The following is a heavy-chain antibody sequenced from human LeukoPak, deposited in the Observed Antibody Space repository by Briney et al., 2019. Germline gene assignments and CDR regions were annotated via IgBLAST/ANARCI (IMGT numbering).Heavy chain of an antibody. Sequence: GRSLRLSCAASGFTFSSYAVHWVRQAPGKGLDWVALISYDGSKKSYADSVRGRFTISRHNSKNTLYLQMNSLRVEDTAVYYCARVFAAGSGTAFDTWGQGTMVTVSS. CDR2: ISYDGSKK. CDR3: ARVFAAGSGTAFDT. D-gene: IGHD3-10*01. V-gene: IGHV3-30*14. J-gene: IGHJ3*02. CDR1: GFTFSSYA.